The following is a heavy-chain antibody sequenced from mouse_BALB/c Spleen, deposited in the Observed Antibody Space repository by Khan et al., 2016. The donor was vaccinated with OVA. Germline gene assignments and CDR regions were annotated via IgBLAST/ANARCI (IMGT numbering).Heavy chain of an antibody. CDR2: MWNDGST. Sequence: QVQLQQSGPGLVAPSQSLSITCTISGFSLTNYGVHWVRQPPGKDLEWLVLMWNDGSTTYNSALKSRLTISKDNSKSQVFLKMNSLQTDDTAMYFCARQPYYHYNIMDYWGQGTSVTVSS. V-gene: IGHV2-6-1*01. D-gene: IGHD2-10*01. CDR1: GFSLTNYG. J-gene: IGHJ4*01. CDR3: ARQPYYHYNIMDY.